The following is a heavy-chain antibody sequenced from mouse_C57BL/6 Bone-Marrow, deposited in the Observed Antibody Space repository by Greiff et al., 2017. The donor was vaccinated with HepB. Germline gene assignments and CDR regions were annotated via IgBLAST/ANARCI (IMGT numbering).Heavy chain of an antibody. CDR1: GYTFTSYW. D-gene: IGHD1-1*01. J-gene: IGHJ2*01. Sequence: QVQLQQPGAELVRPGSSVKLSCKASGYTFTSYWMHWVKQRPIQGLEWIGNIDPSDSETHYNQKFKDKATLTVDKSSSTAYMQLSSLTSEDSAVYYCAPITTVVATGDYWGQGTTLTVSS. V-gene: IGHV1-52*01. CDR2: IDPSDSET. CDR3: APITTVVATGDY.